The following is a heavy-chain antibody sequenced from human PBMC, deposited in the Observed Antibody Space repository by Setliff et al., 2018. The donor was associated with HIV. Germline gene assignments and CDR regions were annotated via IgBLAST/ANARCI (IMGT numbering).Heavy chain of an antibody. J-gene: IGHJ6*02. CDR2: IIPMFGTG. D-gene: IGHD5-18*01. V-gene: IGHV1-69*05. CDR1: GGTFSSYG. Sequence: TSGGTFSSYGISWVRQAPGQGLEWMGGIIPMFGTGFYAQKFQGRVTITTDESRSTAYMELSSLRSEETAVYYCARDLPGGYSYGYYYYCMDVWGQGTTVTVSS. CDR3: ARDLPGGYSYGYYYYCMDV.